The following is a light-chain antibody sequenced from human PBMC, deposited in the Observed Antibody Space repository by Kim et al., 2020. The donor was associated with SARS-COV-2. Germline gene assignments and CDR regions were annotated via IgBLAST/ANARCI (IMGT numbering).Light chain of an antibody. CDR2: ENS. CDR1: VLGDKY. Sequence: SYELTQPPSVSVSPGQTASITCSGDVLGDKYASWYRQKPGQSPVLVIHENSKRPSEIPGRFSGSKSGNTATLTISGTQAMDEAAYYCQSWDSGTVVFGGGTQLTFL. CDR3: QSWDSGTVV. J-gene: IGLJ2*01. V-gene: IGLV3-1*01.